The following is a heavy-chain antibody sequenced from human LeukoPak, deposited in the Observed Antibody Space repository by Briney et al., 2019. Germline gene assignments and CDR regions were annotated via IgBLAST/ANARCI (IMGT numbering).Heavy chain of an antibody. CDR2: ISWNSGSI. CDR3: AKDLGPGSMATSPGFDY. V-gene: IGHV3-9*01. J-gene: IGHJ4*02. Sequence: GGSLRLSCAASGFRFGDYAMHWVRQAPGKGLEWVSGISWNSGSIGYADSVKGRFTISRDNAKTSLYLQMNSLRAEDTALYYCAKDLGPGSMATSPGFDYWGQGTLVTVSS. D-gene: IGHD5-24*01. CDR1: GFRFGDYA.